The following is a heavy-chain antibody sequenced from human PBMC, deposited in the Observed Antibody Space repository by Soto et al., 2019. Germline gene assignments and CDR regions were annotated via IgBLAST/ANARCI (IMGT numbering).Heavy chain of an antibody. D-gene: IGHD2-2*01. J-gene: IGHJ6*02. CDR2: INPSGGST. CDR1: GYTFTSYD. V-gene: IGHV1-46*01. CDR3: ARADCSSTSCYYGMDV. Sequence: XSVKVSFNASGYTFTSYDINLVRQTTGQGLEWMGIINPSGGSTSYAQKFQGRVTMTRDTSTSTVYMELSSLRSEHTAVYYCARADCSSTSCYYGMDVWGQGTTVTVSS.